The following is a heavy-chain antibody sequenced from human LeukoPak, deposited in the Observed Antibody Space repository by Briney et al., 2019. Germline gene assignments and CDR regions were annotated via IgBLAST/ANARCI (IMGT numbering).Heavy chain of an antibody. J-gene: IGHJ3*02. D-gene: IGHD6-6*01. CDR2: ISSSSSYI. V-gene: IGHV3-21*01. CDR3: ARDQEYSSMYDAFDI. Sequence: PGGSLRLSCAASGFTFSSYSMNWVRQAPGKGLEWVSSISSSSSYIYYADSVKGRFTISRDNAKNSLYLQMNSLRAEDTAVYYCARDQEYSSMYDAFDIWGQGTMVTVSS. CDR1: GFTFSSYS.